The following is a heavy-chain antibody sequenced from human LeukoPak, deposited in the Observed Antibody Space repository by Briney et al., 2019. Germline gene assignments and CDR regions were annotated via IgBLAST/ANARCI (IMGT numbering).Heavy chain of an antibody. V-gene: IGHV3-11*01. CDR1: GFTFSDYY. J-gene: IGHJ3*02. D-gene: IGHD6-6*01. Sequence: GGSLRLSCAASGFTFSDYYMSWIRQAPGKGLEWVSYISSSGSTIYYADSVKGRFTISRDNAKNSLYLQMNTLRAEDTAVYYCARDSQLVDAFDIWGQGTMVTVSS. CDR2: ISSSGSTI. CDR3: ARDSQLVDAFDI.